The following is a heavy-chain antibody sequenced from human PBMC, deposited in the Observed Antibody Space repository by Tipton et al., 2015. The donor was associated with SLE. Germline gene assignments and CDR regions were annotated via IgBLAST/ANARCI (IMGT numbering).Heavy chain of an antibody. D-gene: IGHD1-26*01. CDR1: GYTFINYA. V-gene: IGHV7-4-1*02. CDR3: ARDREAYSGTFEY. J-gene: IGHJ4*02. CDR2: INTNTGEP. Sequence: QLVQSGSELKKPGASVKVSCKASGYTFINYALNWVRQAPGQGLEWMGWINTNTGEPTYVQGFTGRFVFSLDTSATTAYLQISSPKAEDTAVYYCARDREAYSGTFEYWGQGTMVTVSS.